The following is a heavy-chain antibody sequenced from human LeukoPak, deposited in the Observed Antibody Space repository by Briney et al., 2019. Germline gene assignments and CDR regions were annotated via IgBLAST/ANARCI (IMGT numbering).Heavy chain of an antibody. J-gene: IGHJ4*02. CDR3: ARDWGYSSFDY. CDR1: GFMFSSYN. D-gene: IGHD5-18*01. V-gene: IGHV3-21*01. CDR2: ISSSSSYI. Sequence: GGSLRLSCAASGFMFSSYNMNWVRQAPGKGLEWVSSISSSSSYIYYVDSLKGRFTISRDNAKNSLYLQMNSLRAEDTAVYYCARDWGYSSFDYWGQGTLVTVSS.